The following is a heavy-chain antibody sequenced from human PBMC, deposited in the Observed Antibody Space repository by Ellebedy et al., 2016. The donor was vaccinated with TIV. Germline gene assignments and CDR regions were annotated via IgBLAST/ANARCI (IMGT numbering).Heavy chain of an antibody. CDR2: IYYSGST. V-gene: IGHV4-39*01. CDR3: ARHSRLEEQWLVNWFFDL. CDR1: GGSISSGDYY. D-gene: IGHD6-19*01. J-gene: IGHJ2*01. Sequence: MPSETLSLTCTVSGGSISSGDYYWGWIRQPPWKGLEWIGSIYYSGSTYYNPSLKSRVTISVDTSKNQFSLKLSSVTAADTAVYYCARHSRLEEQWLVNWFFDLWGRGTLVTVSS.